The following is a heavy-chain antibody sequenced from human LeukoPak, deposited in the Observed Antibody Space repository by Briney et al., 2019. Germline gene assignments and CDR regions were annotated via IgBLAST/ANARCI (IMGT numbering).Heavy chain of an antibody. CDR2: IKSNTFGGTT. CDR1: GFTFSDAW. CDR3: STEFYGSANFNF. V-gene: IGHV3-15*01. Sequence: GGSLRLSCAGSGFTFSDAWMSWVRHAPGKGLEWVGHIKSNTFGGTTDYAAPVKGRFTISRDDSQNTLFLQMDSLKTEDTAVYFCSTEFYGSANFNFWGQGTLVTVSS. D-gene: IGHD3-10*01. J-gene: IGHJ4*02.